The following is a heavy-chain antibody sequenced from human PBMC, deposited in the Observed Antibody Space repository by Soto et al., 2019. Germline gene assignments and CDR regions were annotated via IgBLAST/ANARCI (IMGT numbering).Heavy chain of an antibody. Sequence: SETLSLTCTVSGGAISSYYWGWIRQPAGKGLEWIGRIYTSGSTNYNPSLKSRVTMSVDTSKNQFSLKLSSVTAADTAVYYCARSADTAMVNYYYYYGMDVWGQGTTVTISS. J-gene: IGHJ6*02. CDR1: GGAISSYY. CDR3: ARSADTAMVNYYYYYGMDV. D-gene: IGHD5-18*01. V-gene: IGHV4-4*07. CDR2: IYTSGST.